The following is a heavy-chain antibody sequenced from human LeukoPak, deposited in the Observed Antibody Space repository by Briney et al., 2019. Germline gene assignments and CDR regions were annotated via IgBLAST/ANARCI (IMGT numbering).Heavy chain of an antibody. D-gene: IGHD3-22*01. V-gene: IGHV3-21*01. CDR2: ISSSTKYI. Sequence: GGSLRLSCAASGFTLNSYSMNWVRQAPGEGLEWVSSISSSTKYIYYADSLKGRFTISRDNAKNSLYLQMNSLRAEDTAVYYCARGGGWDYDTSGYYLHAFDIWGQGTMVTVSS. CDR3: ARGGGWDYDTSGYYLHAFDI. CDR1: GFTLNSYS. J-gene: IGHJ3*02.